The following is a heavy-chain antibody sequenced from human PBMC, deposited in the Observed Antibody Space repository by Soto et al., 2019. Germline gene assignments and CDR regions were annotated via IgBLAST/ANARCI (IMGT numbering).Heavy chain of an antibody. CDR1: GNSISSGYY. CDR2: VYHSGNT. V-gene: IGHV4-38-2*02. CDR3: ARDLGPAVVDSAIKYYGLDV. D-gene: IGHD2-2*02. Sequence: SETLSLTCSVSGNSISSGYYWGWIRQPPGKGLEWIGSVYHSGNTYYNPSLKSRVTISIDTSKDHFSLKLSSMTAADTAVYYCARDLGPAVVDSAIKYYGLDVWGQGTMVTVSS. J-gene: IGHJ6*02.